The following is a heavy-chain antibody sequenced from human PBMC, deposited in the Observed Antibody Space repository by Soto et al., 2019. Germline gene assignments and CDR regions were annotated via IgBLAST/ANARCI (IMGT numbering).Heavy chain of an antibody. J-gene: IGHJ6*02. CDR1: GGTFSSYA. CDR3: VSMAAGTPDYYYYCMDV. Sequence: QVQLVQSGAEVKKPGSSVQVSCKASGGTFSSYALSWVRQAPGHGLEWMGGIIPIYGTAIYAQKFQGRVTITADESTSTAYMELSSLRSEDPAVYYCVSMAAGTPDYYYYCMDVLGQGTTVTFS. V-gene: IGHV1-69*12. CDR2: IIPIYGTA. D-gene: IGHD6-13*01.